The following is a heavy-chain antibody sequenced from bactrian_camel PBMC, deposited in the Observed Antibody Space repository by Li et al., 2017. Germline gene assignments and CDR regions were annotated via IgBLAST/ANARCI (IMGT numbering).Heavy chain of an antibody. CDR1: GSTYIPYS. Sequence: VQLVESGGGSVQAGGSLSLACVFSGSTYIPYSLAWFRQPIGKQREGVAAIDSDGRITYADSVKGRFAISKDGAKNTLHLQMNSLKPEDTSMYYCTATDYGCAAGYGKLHMGPRWYAYWGQGTQVTVS. CDR3: TATDYGCAAGYGKLHMGPRWYAY. J-gene: IGHJ4*01. CDR2: IDSDGRI. V-gene: IGHV3S53*01. D-gene: IGHD6*01.